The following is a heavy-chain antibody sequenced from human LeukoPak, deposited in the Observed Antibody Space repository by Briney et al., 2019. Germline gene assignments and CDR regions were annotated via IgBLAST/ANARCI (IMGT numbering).Heavy chain of an antibody. J-gene: IGHJ3*02. CDR3: ARGWGGYCSGGSCYEDLGAFDI. D-gene: IGHD2-15*01. CDR2: ISYDGSNK. V-gene: IGHV3-30-3*01. Sequence: GGSLRLSCAASGFTFSSYAMHWVRQAPGKRLEWVAGISYDGSNKYYADSVKGGFSISRDNSKNTLYLQMNSLRAEDTAVYYCARGWGGYCSGGSCYEDLGAFDIWGQGTMVTVSS. CDR1: GFTFSSYA.